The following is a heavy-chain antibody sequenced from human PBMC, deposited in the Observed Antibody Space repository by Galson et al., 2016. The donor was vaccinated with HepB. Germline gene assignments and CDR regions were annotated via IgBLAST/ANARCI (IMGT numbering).Heavy chain of an antibody. D-gene: IGHD3-9*01. Sequence: SVKVSCKASGGTFSSYAINWVRQAPGQGLEWMGGIIPTSDTRKYAQRFQGRVIITADESTTTAYMELSSLRSEDTAMYYCSATLRIILTGEGGYFDYWGQGTLVAVSS. CDR2: IIPTSDTR. CDR3: SATLRIILTGEGGYFDY. CDR1: GGTFSSYA. V-gene: IGHV1-69*13. J-gene: IGHJ4*02.